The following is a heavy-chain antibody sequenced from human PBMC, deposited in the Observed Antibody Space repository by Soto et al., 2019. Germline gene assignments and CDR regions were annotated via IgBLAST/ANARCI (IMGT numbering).Heavy chain of an antibody. Sequence: QGQLQESGPGLVKPSETLSLTCTVSGDSISTYNWGWIRQPPGKGLEWIGCIYYSGVTNYNPSLKSRVTISVDTPKNHLSLKLNSVTAADPAVYYCARVAADIASWLDPWGQGTLVTVSS. J-gene: IGHJ5*02. D-gene: IGHD5-12*01. V-gene: IGHV4-59*01. CDR2: IYYSGVT. CDR3: ARVAADIASWLDP. CDR1: GDSISTYN.